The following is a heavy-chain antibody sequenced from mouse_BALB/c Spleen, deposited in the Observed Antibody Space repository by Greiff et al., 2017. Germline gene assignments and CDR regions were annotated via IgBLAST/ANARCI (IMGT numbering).Heavy chain of an antibody. D-gene: IGHD1-1*01. J-gene: IGHJ2*01. CDR2: IDPFNGGT. V-gene: IGHV1S135*01. Sequence: VQLQQSGPELMKPGASVKISCKASGYSFTSYYMHWVKQSHGKSLEWIGYIDPFNGGTSYNQKFKGKATLTVDKSSSTAYMHLSSLTSEDYAVYYCARWGTYYYGSSLDYWGQGTTLTVSS. CDR1: GYSFTSYY. CDR3: ARWGTYYYGSSLDY.